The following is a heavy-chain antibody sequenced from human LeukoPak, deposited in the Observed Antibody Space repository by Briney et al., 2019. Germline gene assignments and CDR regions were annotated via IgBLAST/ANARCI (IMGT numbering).Heavy chain of an antibody. Sequence: GGSLRLSCAASGLTVSTNYMSWVRQAPGKGLEWLSRLSGSGGGIHYADSVRGRFTISRDNSKSTLSLQMNSLRAEDTAIYYCATYRQVLLPFESWGQGTLVTVSS. D-gene: IGHD2-8*02. J-gene: IGHJ4*02. CDR1: GLTVSTNY. V-gene: IGHV3-23*01. CDR2: LSGSGGGI. CDR3: ATYRQVLLPFES.